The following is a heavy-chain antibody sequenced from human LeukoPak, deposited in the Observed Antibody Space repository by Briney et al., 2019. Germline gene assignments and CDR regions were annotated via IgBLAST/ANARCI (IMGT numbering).Heavy chain of an antibody. V-gene: IGHV3-23*01. CDR1: GFTFSSYA. J-gene: IGHJ4*02. Sequence: GASLRLSCAASGFTFSSYAMSWVRQAPGKGLEWVSAISGSGGSTYYADSVKGRFTISRDNSKNTLYLQMNSLRAEDTAVYYCAKGPRGYCSGGSCYYLDYWGQGTLVTVSS. CDR2: ISGSGGST. CDR3: AKGPRGYCSGGSCYYLDY. D-gene: IGHD2-15*01.